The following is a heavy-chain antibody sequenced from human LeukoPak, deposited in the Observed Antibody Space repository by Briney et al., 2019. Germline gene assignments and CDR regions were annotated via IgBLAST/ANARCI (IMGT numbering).Heavy chain of an antibody. V-gene: IGHV3-15*01. Sequence: GGSLRLSCIASGFTFTDAWMSWVRQAPGKGLEWIARIKNEPDGGTTDYVAPVKDRFIISRDDSKNTLYLQMNNLKTEDTAVYYCARAKDSSSSLFDYWGQGTLVTVSS. D-gene: IGHD6-6*01. CDR3: ARAKDSSSSLFDY. J-gene: IGHJ4*02. CDR2: IKNEPDGGTT. CDR1: GFTFTDAW.